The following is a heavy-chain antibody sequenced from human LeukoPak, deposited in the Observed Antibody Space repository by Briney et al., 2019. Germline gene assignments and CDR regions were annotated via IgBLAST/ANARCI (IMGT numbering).Heavy chain of an antibody. CDR1: GFVFNNYG. Sequence: GGSLRLSCAASGFVFNNYGMHWVRQAPGKGLEWVAFIRYDGSSKYYADSVKGRFTISRDNSKNTVYLQMNSLRPEDTAMYYCARNDYYDLGTYHSGFDYWGLGTLVTVSS. V-gene: IGHV3-30*02. CDR2: IRYDGSSK. J-gene: IGHJ4*02. CDR3: ARNDYYDLGTYHSGFDY. D-gene: IGHD3-10*01.